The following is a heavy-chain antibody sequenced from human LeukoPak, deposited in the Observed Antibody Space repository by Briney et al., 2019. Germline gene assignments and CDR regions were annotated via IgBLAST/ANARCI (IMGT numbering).Heavy chain of an antibody. J-gene: IGHJ4*01. CDR1: GFTFSSYV. Sequence: PGGSLRLSCAASGFTFSSYVMHWVRQAPGKGLEWVAVISYDGSNKYYADPVKGRLTISRDNSKNTLYLQMNSLRAEDTAVYYCAKSTGYELQNGFDYWGHATLITVAS. CDR3: AKSTGYELQNGFDY. V-gene: IGHV3-30*18. D-gene: IGHD1-26*01. CDR2: ISYDGSNK.